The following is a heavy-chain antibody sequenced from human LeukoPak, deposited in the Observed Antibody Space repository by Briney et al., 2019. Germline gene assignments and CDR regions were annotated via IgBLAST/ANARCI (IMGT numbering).Heavy chain of an antibody. V-gene: IGHV5-51*01. CDR1: GYSFTSYW. D-gene: IGHD3-16*01. CDR2: IYPGDSDT. J-gene: IGHJ3*02. CDR3: ARVGARGTDKGDAFDI. Sequence: GESLKISCKGSGYSFTSYWIGWVRQMPGKGLEWMGIIYPGDSDTRYSPSFQGQVTISADKSISTAYLQWSSLKASDTAMYYCARVGARGTDKGDAFDIWGQGTMVTVSS.